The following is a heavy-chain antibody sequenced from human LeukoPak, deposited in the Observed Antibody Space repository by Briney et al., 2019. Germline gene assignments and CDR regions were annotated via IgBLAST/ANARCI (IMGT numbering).Heavy chain of an antibody. CDR1: GFTFSSYS. CDR2: ISSSSSYI. D-gene: IGHD3-16*01. V-gene: IGHV3-21*01. CDR3: ARGGSYEDYYYGMDV. Sequence: GGSPRLSCAASGFTFSSYSMNWVRQAPGKGLEWVSSISSSSSYIYYADSVKGRFTISRDNAKNSLYLQMNSLRAEDTAVYYCARGGSYEDYYYGMDVWGQGTTVTVSS. J-gene: IGHJ6*02.